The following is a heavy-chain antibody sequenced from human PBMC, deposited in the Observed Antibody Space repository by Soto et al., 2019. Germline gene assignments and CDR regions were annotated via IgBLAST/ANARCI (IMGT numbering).Heavy chain of an antibody. Sequence: SETLSLTCTVSGGSVSSGSYYWTWIRQPPGRGLEWIGHIYYSGSTNYNPSLKSRVTISVDTSKNQFSLKLSSVTAADTAVYYCARWGSPPYYYYYYGMAVWGQGTTVTVSS. D-gene: IGHD3-16*01. CDR3: ARWGSPPYYYYYYGMAV. CDR2: IYYSGST. J-gene: IGHJ6*02. CDR1: GGSVSSGSYY. V-gene: IGHV4-61*01.